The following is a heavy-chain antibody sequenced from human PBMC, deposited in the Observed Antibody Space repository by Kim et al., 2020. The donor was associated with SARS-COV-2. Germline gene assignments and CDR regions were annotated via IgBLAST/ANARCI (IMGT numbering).Heavy chain of an antibody. D-gene: IGHD3-22*01. CDR1: GFTFSSYS. CDR3: ARTDYYDSSGYYQNPQANLDY. J-gene: IGHJ4*02. Sequence: GGSLRLSCAASGFTFSSYSMNWVRQAPGKGLEWVSSISSSSSYIYYADSVKGRFTISRDNAKNSLYLQMNSLRAEDTAVYYCARTDYYDSSGYYQNPQANLDYWGQGTLVTVSS. CDR2: ISSSSSYI. V-gene: IGHV3-21*01.